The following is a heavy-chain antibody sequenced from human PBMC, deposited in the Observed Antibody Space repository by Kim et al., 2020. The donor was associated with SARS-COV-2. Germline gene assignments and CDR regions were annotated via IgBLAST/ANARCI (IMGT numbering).Heavy chain of an antibody. Sequence: GGSLRLSCAASGFTFSSYAMHWVRQAPGKGLEWVAVISYDGSNKYYADSVKGRFTISRDNSKNTLYLQMNSLRAEDTAVYYCARDSERREYGSGSYGPFYYYYGMDVWGQGTTVTVSS. CDR2: ISYDGSNK. V-gene: IGHV3-30*04. D-gene: IGHD3-10*01. CDR3: ARDSERREYGSGSYGPFYYYYGMDV. J-gene: IGHJ6*02. CDR1: GFTFSSYA.